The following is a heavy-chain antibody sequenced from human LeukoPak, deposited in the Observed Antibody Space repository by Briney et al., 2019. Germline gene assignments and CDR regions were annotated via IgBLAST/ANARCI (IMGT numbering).Heavy chain of an antibody. CDR1: GGSFSGYY. CDR3: TREDSSGVDY. CDR2: INHSGST. V-gene: IGHV4-34*01. D-gene: IGHD6-19*01. J-gene: IGHJ4*02. Sequence: SETLSLTCAVYGGSFSGYYWSWIRQPPGKGLEWIGEINHSGSTNYNPSLKSRISISVDMSKNQFSLKLSSVTAADTAVYYCTREDSSGVDYWGQGTLVTVSS.